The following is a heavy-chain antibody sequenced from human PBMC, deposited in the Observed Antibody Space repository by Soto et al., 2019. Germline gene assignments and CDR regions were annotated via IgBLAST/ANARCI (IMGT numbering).Heavy chain of an antibody. CDR3: ARALPVAKGGFDP. Sequence: EVQLVETGGGLIQPGGSLRLSCAASGFTVSNSYMTWVRQPPGKGLECVSVIYTAGGTNYADSVKGRFIISRDNPKNTLYLQMNSLRAEYTAVYYCARALPVAKGGFDPWGQGTLVTVSP. J-gene: IGHJ5*02. D-gene: IGHD2-2*01. V-gene: IGHV3-53*02. CDR2: IYTAGGT. CDR1: GFTVSNSY.